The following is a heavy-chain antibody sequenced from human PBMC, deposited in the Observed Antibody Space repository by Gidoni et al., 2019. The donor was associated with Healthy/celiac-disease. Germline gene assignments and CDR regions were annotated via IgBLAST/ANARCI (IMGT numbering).Heavy chain of an antibody. CDR2: IGTAGDT. Sequence: EVQLVESGGGLVQPGGSLSLSCAASGFTFSSYDMHWVRQATGKGLEWVSAIGTAGDTYYPGSVKGRFTISRENAKNSLYLQMNSLRAGDTAVYYCAREGDSSSSGGMDVWGQGTTVTVSS. J-gene: IGHJ6*02. CDR3: AREGDSSSSGGMDV. D-gene: IGHD6-6*01. V-gene: IGHV3-13*01. CDR1: GFTFSSYD.